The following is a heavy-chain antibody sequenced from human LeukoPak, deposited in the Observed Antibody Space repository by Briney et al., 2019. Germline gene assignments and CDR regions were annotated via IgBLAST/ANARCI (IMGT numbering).Heavy chain of an antibody. CDR3: ASDYDFSDGSKRGFDR. J-gene: IGHJ4*02. Sequence: GGSLRLSCAASGFTFRTFSMNWVRQAPGKGLEWVAYVSGSGATMYYADSVKGRFTISRDNAKSSLFVQMNSLRAEDTAVYHCASDYDFSDGSKRGFDRWGQGTLVTVSS. CDR2: VSGSGATM. V-gene: IGHV3-48*01. D-gene: IGHD3-3*01. CDR1: GFTFRTFS.